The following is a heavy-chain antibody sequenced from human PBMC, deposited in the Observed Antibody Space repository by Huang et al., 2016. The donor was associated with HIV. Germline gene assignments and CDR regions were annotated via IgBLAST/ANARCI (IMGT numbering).Heavy chain of an antibody. V-gene: IGHV1-18*01. Sequence: QIQLMQSGPELKQPGASVKVSCKASGYTFTSYGITWVRPAPGQGPGWMGLILASSGGTEDAPKFQGRVTLTTDTPTTIAYMELRSLRSDDTAKYYCARDPKYHRIGYYRQRRGIDIWGQGTMVIVSS. D-gene: IGHD3-22*01. CDR3: ARDPKYHRIGYYRQRRGIDI. J-gene: IGHJ3*02. CDR1: GYTFTSYG. CDR2: ILASSGGT.